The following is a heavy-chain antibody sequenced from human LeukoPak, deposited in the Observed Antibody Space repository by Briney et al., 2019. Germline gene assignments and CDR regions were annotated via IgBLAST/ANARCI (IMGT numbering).Heavy chain of an antibody. CDR3: AKDAQGYCSSTSCHGGFDY. CDR2: ISWDGGST. Sequence: GGSLRLSCAASGFTFDDYTMHWVRQAPGKGLEWVSLISWDGGSTYYADSVKGRFTISRDNSKNSLYLQMNSLRTEDTALYYCAKDAQGYCSSTSCHGGFDYWGQGTLVTVSS. D-gene: IGHD2-2*01. J-gene: IGHJ4*02. V-gene: IGHV3-43*01. CDR1: GFTFDDYT.